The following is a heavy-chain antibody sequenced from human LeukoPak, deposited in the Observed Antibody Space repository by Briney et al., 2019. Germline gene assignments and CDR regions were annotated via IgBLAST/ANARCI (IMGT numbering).Heavy chain of an antibody. Sequence: GGSLRLSCEASGFGFSIYAMSWVRQAPGKGLEWVSSISGNGGSTYYANSVKGRFTIARDNSKNTLYMEMNSLTEENTALYYCVKGGQRYDFWRFDFWGRGTLVTVSS. CDR3: VKGGQRYDFWRFDF. CDR1: GFGFSIYA. J-gene: IGHJ5*01. V-gene: IGHV3-23*01. CDR2: ISGNGGST. D-gene: IGHD3-3*01.